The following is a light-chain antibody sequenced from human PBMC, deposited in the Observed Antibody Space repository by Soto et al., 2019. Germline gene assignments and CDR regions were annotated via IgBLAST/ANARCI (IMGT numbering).Light chain of an antibody. J-gene: IGKJ3*01. Sequence: EIVMTQSPATLSVSPGERATLSCRASQSVSGNLAWYQQKPAQAPRLLIYGASTRATGLPARFSGSGSGTEFTLTISSLQSEDFALYYCQQYDHWPFTFGPGTKVDIK. CDR3: QQYDHWPFT. V-gene: IGKV3-15*01. CDR2: GAS. CDR1: QSVSGN.